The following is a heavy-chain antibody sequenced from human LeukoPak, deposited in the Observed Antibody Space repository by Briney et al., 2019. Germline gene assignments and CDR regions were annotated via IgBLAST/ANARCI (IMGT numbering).Heavy chain of an antibody. Sequence: GGSLRLTCAASGFTVSTNYMSWVRQAPGKGLEWVSIIYSGDRTDYADSLKGRFTISRDTSKNTLYLQMSSLRAEDTAVYYCARDVRKQGLWSWGQGTLVTVSS. CDR1: GFTVSTNY. V-gene: IGHV3-66*01. CDR3: ARDVRKQGLWS. CDR2: IYSGDRT. J-gene: IGHJ4*02. D-gene: IGHD3-10*01.